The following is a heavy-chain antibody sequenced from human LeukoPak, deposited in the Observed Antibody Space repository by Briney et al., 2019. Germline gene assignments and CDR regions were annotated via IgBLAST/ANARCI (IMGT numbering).Heavy chain of an antibody. Sequence: GGSLRLSCAASGFTFSSYSMNWVRQAPGRGLEWVASISSTSDYIYYADSLKGRLAISRDNAKNSLYLQMNSLRAEDTAVYYCARGGIYSQGFDSWGQGTLVTVSS. CDR2: ISSTSDYI. CDR3: ARGGIYSQGFDS. V-gene: IGHV3-21*03. CDR1: GFTFSSYS. D-gene: IGHD6-13*01. J-gene: IGHJ4*02.